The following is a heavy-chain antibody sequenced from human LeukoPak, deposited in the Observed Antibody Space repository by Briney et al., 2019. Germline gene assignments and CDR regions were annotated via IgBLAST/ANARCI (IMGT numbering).Heavy chain of an antibody. D-gene: IGHD4-17*01. V-gene: IGHV4-34*01. CDR1: GGSFSGYY. CDR2: INDSGST. Sequence: SETLSLTCGVYGGSFSGYYWSSIRQPPGKGLEWIGEINDSGSTNYNPSLKSRVTISVDTSKNHFSLKLSSVTAADTAVYYCARRGRLRSADYYYYYYMDVWGKGTTVTISS. CDR3: ARRGRLRSADYYYYYYMDV. J-gene: IGHJ6*03.